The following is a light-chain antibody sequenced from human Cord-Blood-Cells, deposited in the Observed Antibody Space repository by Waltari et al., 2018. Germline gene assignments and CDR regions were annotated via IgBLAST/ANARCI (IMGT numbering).Light chain of an antibody. J-gene: IGLJ1*01. CDR2: DVS. CDR3: CSYAGSYTYV. CDR1: SSDVGGYNY. Sequence: QSALTQPRSVSGSPGQSVTISCTGTSSDVGGYNYVSWYQQHPGKAPKLMIYDVSKRPSGVPDRFPGSQSGNTASLTISGLQAEDEADYYCCSYAGSYTYVFGTGTKVTVL. V-gene: IGLV2-11*01.